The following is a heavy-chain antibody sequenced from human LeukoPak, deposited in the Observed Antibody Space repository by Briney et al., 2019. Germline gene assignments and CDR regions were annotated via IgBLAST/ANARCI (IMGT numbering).Heavy chain of an antibody. CDR2: IRRSGSTI. CDR1: GFTFSSYE. Sequence: GGSLRLSCAASGFTFSSYEMNWVRQAPGKGLEWLSHIRRSGSTIYYADSVKGRFTISRDNAKNSLYLQVNSLRAEDTAVYYCAREGEAHYALPYYFDYWGQGTLVTVSS. J-gene: IGHJ4*02. CDR3: AREGEAHYALPYYFDY. D-gene: IGHD2-2*01. V-gene: IGHV3-48*03.